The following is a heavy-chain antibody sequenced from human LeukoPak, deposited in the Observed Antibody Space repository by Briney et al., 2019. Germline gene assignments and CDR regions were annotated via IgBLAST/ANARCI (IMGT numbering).Heavy chain of an antibody. J-gene: IGHJ4*02. Sequence: ASVKVSCKASGYTFTSYYMHWVRQAPGQGLEWMGIINPSGGSTSYAQKLQGRVTMTRDMSTSTVYMELSSLRSEDTAVYYCARVDLEMAFDYWGQGTLVTVSS. CDR1: GYTFTSYY. D-gene: IGHD5-24*01. CDR2: INPSGGST. CDR3: ARVDLEMAFDY. V-gene: IGHV1-46*01.